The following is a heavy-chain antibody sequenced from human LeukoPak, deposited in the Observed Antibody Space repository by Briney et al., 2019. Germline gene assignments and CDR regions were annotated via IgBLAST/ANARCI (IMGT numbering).Heavy chain of an antibody. CDR1: GFPFGDYT. CDR3: SMGGHFDY. D-gene: IGHD2-15*01. J-gene: IGHJ4*02. V-gene: IGHV3-49*04. Sequence: PGRSLRLSCTASGFPFGDYTMSWGRQAPGKGLEWVGFIRSKVSGGTTEYAASVKGRFTISRDDSKNIAYLQMNSLETDDTAVYYCSMGGHFDYWGQGTLVTVSS. CDR2: IRSKVSGGTT.